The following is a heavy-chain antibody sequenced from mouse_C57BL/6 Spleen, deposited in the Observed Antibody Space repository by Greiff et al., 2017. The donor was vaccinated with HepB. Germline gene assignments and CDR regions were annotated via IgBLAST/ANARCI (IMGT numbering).Heavy chain of an antibody. D-gene: IGHD3-2*02. J-gene: IGHJ4*01. Sequence: QVQLKQPGAELVKPGASVKMSCKASGYTFTSYWITWVKQRPGQGLEWIGDIYPGSGSTNYNEKFKSKATLTVDTSSSTAYMQLSSLTSEDSAVYYCARGLRPYAMDYWGQGTSVTVSS. CDR2: IYPGSGST. V-gene: IGHV1-55*01. CDR3: ARGLRPYAMDY. CDR1: GYTFTSYW.